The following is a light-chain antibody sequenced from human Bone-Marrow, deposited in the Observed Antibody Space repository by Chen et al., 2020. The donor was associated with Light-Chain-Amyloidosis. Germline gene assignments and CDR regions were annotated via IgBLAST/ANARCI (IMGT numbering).Light chain of an antibody. Sequence: SYELTQPPSVSVSPGQTARITCSGDDLPTKYAYWYQQKPGQASVLVIHRDTERTSGFSERFAGSSSGTTATLTISGVQAEDEADYHCQSADSSGTYEVIFGGGTKLTVL. CDR3: QSADSSGTYEVI. CDR1: DLPTKY. J-gene: IGLJ2*01. CDR2: RDT. V-gene: IGLV3-25*03.